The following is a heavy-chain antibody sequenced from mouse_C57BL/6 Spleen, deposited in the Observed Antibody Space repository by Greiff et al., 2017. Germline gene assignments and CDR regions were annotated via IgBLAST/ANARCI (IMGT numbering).Heavy chain of an antibody. CDR1: GYTFTDYE. CDR2: IDPETGGP. CDR3: TRGYYDYDGYFDV. D-gene: IGHD2-4*01. J-gene: IGHJ1*03. Sequence: QVQLQQSGAELVRPGASVTLSCKASGYTFTDYEMHWVKQTPVHGLEWIGAIDPETGGPAYNQKFKGKAILTADKSSSTAYMELRSLTSEDSAVYYCTRGYYDYDGYFDVWGTGTTVTVSS. V-gene: IGHV1-15*01.